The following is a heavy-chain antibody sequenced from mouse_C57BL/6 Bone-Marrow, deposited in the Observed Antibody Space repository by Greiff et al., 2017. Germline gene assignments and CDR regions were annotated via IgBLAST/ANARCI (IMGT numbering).Heavy chain of an antibody. CDR3: ARRWLYYGNDYYAMDY. J-gene: IGHJ4*01. CDR2: IDPSDSYT. Sequence: VKLQQPGAELVMPGASVKLSCKASGYTFTSYWMHWVKQRPGQGLEWIGEIDPSDSYTNYNQKFKGKSTLTVDKSSSTAYMQLSSLTSEDSAVYYCARRWLYYGNDYYAMDYWGQRTSVTVSS. CDR1: GYTFTSYW. D-gene: IGHD2-1*01. V-gene: IGHV1-69*01.